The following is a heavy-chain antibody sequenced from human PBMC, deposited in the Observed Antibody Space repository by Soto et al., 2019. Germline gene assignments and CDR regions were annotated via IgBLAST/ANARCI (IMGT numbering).Heavy chain of an antibody. J-gene: IGHJ3*02. CDR2: IWYDGSNK. Sequence: PGGSLGLSCAASGFTFSSYGMHWVRQAPGKGLGWVAVIWYDGSNKYYADSVKGRFTISRDNSKNTLYLQMNSLRAEDTAVYYCARESLSYYDSSGYPDAFDIWGQGTMVTVSS. CDR1: GFTFSSYG. V-gene: IGHV3-33*01. D-gene: IGHD3-22*01. CDR3: ARESLSYYDSSGYPDAFDI.